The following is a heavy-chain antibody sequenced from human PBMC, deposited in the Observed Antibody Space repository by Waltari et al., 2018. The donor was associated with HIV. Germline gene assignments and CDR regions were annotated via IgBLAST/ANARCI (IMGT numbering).Heavy chain of an antibody. CDR2: RNPNSGNT. CDR1: GYTFTRYD. D-gene: IGHD6-6*01. CDR3: ARGSSIAARRWAWFDP. Sequence: QVQLVQSGAEVKKPGASVKVSCKASGYTFTRYDINWVRQATGQGLEWMGWRNPNSGNTGYAQKFQGRVTMTRNTSISTAYMELSSLRSEDTAVYYCARGSSIAARRWAWFDPWGQGTLVTVSS. J-gene: IGHJ5*02. V-gene: IGHV1-8*01.